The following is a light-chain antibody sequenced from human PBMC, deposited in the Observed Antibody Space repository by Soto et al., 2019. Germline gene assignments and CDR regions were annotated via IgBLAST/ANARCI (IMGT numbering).Light chain of an antibody. Sequence: SYDLTQPPSVSVAPGKTATIACGGNDIGSKSVQWYQQKPGQAPVLVIYYDRDRPSGIPDRFSGSNSGNTATLTISSVEDGDEADYYCQVWDSTSDHLVFGTGTKVTVL. V-gene: IGLV3-21*04. CDR1: DIGSKS. J-gene: IGLJ1*01. CDR2: YDR. CDR3: QVWDSTSDHLV.